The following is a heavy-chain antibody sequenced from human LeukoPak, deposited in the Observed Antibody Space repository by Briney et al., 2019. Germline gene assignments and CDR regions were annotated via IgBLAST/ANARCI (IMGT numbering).Heavy chain of an antibody. D-gene: IGHD2-2*01. V-gene: IGHV1-46*01. CDR2: INPSGGST. CDR3: ARGVCRGTSCYQAFFDY. Sequence: ASVKVSCKASGYTFTSYYMHWVRQAPGQGLEWMGIINPSGGSTSYAQKFQGRVTMTRDTSTSTVYMELSSLRSEDTAVYYCARGVCRGTSCYQAFFDYWGQGTLVTVSS. J-gene: IGHJ4*02. CDR1: GYTFTSYY.